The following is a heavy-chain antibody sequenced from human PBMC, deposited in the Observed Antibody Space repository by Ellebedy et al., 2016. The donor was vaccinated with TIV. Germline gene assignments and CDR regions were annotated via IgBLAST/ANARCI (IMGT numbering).Heavy chain of an antibody. CDR1: GYPFTTYG. CDR2: ITTYNGDT. J-gene: IGHJ4*02. CDR3: ARGVALYYFDH. Sequence: AASVKVSCKASGYPFTTYGIVWLRQAPGQGPEWMGRITTYNGDTKYAQKFRGRVTMTTDTATSTAYMELKSLKSDDTAVYFCARGVALYYFDHWGQGTLVTVSS. D-gene: IGHD3-3*01. V-gene: IGHV1-18*01.